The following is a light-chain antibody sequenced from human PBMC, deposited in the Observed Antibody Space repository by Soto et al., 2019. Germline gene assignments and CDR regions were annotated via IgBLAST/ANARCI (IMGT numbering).Light chain of an antibody. V-gene: IGKV3-15*01. CDR3: QQYNNWYT. Sequence: EIVMTQSPATLSVSPGERATLSCRASQSVNSNLAWYQQRPGQAPRLLMYGASTRATGILARFSGSGSETEFTLTVSSLQSEDFAVYYCQQYNNWYTFGQGTKLEIK. CDR2: GAS. CDR1: QSVNSN. J-gene: IGKJ2*01.